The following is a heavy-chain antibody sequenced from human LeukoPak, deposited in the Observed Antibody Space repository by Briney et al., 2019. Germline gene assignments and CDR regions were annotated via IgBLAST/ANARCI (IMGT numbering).Heavy chain of an antibody. Sequence: GGSLRLSCAASGFTFSSYAMSWVRQAPGKGLEWVSAISGSGGSTYYADSVKGRFTISRDNSKNTLYLQMNSLRAEDTAVYYCARQSTAAYSMNFNYWGQGTLVTVSS. CDR1: GFTFSSYA. D-gene: IGHD6-6*01. V-gene: IGHV3-23*01. CDR2: ISGSGGST. CDR3: ARQSTAAYSMNFNY. J-gene: IGHJ4*02.